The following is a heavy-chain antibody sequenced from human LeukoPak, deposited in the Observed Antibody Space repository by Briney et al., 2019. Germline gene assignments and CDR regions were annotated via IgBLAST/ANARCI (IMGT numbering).Heavy chain of an antibody. J-gene: IGHJ4*02. CDR3: AALPQGYYGDSSRLVGY. D-gene: IGHD4-17*01. CDR1: GFTFTSSA. Sequence: GTSVKVSCKASGFTFTSSAMQWVRQARGQRLEWIGWIVVGSGNTNYAQKFQERATITRDMSTSTAYMELSSLRSEDTAVYYCAALPQGYYGDSSRLVGYWGQGTLVTVSS. CDR2: IVVGSGNT. V-gene: IGHV1-58*02.